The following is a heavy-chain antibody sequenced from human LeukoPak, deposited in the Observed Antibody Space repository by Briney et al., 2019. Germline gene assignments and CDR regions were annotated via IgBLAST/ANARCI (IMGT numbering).Heavy chain of an antibody. CDR2: FYISGST. D-gene: IGHD3-22*01. V-gene: IGHV4-61*02. Sequence: SETLSLTCTVSGAFISSGTYYWSWIRQPAGKGLEWIGRFYISGSTHYNPSLKSRVTISVDTSKNQFSLKLSSVTAADTAVYYCARDFPTYYYDSSGYPVPGYFDYWGQGTLVTVSS. J-gene: IGHJ4*02. CDR3: ARDFPTYYYDSSGYPVPGYFDY. CDR1: GAFISSGTYY.